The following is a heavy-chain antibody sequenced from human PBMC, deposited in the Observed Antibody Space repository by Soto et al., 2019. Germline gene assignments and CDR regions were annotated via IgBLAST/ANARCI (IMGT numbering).Heavy chain of an antibody. V-gene: IGHV3-15*01. CDR3: KRRLHHLKLPRWTCLGY. CDR2: IKSKTDGGTT. Sequence: EVQLVESGGGLVKPGGSLRLSCAASGFTFRHSWVSWVRQAPGKGLEWVGRIKSKTDGGTTDYAAPVKGRFTISRDDSKSTMYIQMNSLKTEETAVYYCKRRLHHLKLPRWTCLGYWGQGTPVTVSS. J-gene: IGHJ4*02. D-gene: IGHD4-17*01. CDR1: GFTFRHSW.